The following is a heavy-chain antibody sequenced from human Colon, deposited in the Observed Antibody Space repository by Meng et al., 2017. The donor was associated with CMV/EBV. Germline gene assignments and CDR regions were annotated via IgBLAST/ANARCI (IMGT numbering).Heavy chain of an antibody. CDR1: GFTFKTYA. V-gene: IGHV3-23*01. Sequence: GESLKISCTVSGFTFKTYAMSWVRQAPGKGLEWVSTISGTGDTSHHADSVKGRFIISRDNSQNTLYLQMNSLRAEDTALYYCARKFGRMTVFGVAKGKDPLDFRGRGTMVTVSS. CDR2: ISGTGDTS. D-gene: IGHD3-3*01. CDR3: ARKFGRMTVFGVAKGKDPLDF. J-gene: IGHJ3*01.